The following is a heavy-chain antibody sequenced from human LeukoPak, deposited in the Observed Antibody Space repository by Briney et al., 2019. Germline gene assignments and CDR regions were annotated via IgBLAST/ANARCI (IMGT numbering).Heavy chain of an antibody. CDR2: MSPHSGNT. Sequence: GASVKVSCKASGYTFTSYDINWVRQAPGQGLEWMGWMSPHSGNTGYAQKIQGRVTLSRNTATSTAYMELRSLRSEDTAVYYCSRGDYWGQGTLVTVSS. CDR3: SRGDY. V-gene: IGHV1-8*01. J-gene: IGHJ4*02. CDR1: GYTFTSYD.